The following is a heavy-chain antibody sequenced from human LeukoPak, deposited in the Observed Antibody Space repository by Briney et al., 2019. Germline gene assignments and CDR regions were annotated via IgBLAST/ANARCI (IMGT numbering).Heavy chain of an antibody. D-gene: IGHD4-17*01. CDR3: ARAHTTVQYGDYDDFDY. CDR2: INPSGGST. CDR1: GYTFTSYY. V-gene: IGHV1-46*01. Sequence: ASVKVSCKASGYTFTSYYMHWVRQAPGQGLEWMGIINPSGGSTSYAQKFRGRVTMTRDMSTSTVYMELSSLRSEDTAVYYCARAHTTVQYGDYDDFDYWGQGTLVTVSS. J-gene: IGHJ4*02.